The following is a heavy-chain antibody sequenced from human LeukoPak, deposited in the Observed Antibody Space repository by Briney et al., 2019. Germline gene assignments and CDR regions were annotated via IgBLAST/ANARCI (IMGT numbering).Heavy chain of an antibody. CDR2: IIPILGIA. CDR3: ARDRGGSYSMDY. CDR1: GYTFTSYG. Sequence: SVKVSCKASGYTFTSYGISWVRQAPGQGLEWMGRIIPILGIANYAQKFQGRVTITADKSTSTAYMELSSLRSEDTAVYYCARDRGGSYSMDYWGQGTLVTVSS. J-gene: IGHJ4*02. D-gene: IGHD1-26*01. V-gene: IGHV1-69*04.